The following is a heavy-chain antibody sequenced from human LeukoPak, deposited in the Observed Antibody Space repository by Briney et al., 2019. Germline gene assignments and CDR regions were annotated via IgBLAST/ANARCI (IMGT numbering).Heavy chain of an antibody. CDR2: MSYDGSNK. J-gene: IGHJ4*02. CDR1: GFTFSSYA. V-gene: IGHV3-30-3*01. CDR3: ASSLYCGGDCYHTFDY. D-gene: IGHD2-21*02. Sequence: GGSLRLSCAASGFTFSSYAMHWVRQAPGKGLEWVAVMSYDGSNKYYADSVKGRFTISRDNSKNTLYLQMNSLRAEDTAVYYCASSLYCGGDCYHTFDYWGQGTLVTVSS.